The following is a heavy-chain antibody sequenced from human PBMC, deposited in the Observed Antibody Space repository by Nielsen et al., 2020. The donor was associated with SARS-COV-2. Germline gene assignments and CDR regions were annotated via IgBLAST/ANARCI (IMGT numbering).Heavy chain of an antibody. CDR3: ARDLLIPPRGWFDS. J-gene: IGHJ5*01. V-gene: IGHV3-30-3*01. D-gene: IGHD2-8*01. CDR2: ISYDGSNK. Sequence: GGSLRLSCAASGFTFSSYAMHWVRQAPGKGLEWVAIISYDGSNKYYADSVKGRFTISRDNSKNTLYLQMNSLIPEDTAVYYCARDLLIPPRGWFDSWGQGTLVTVSS. CDR1: GFTFSSYA.